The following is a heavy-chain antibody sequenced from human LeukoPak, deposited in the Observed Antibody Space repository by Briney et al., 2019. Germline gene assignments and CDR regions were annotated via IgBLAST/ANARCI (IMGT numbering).Heavy chain of an antibody. V-gene: IGHV1-18*01. Sequence: EASVKVSCTASGGTFSSSAIDWVRQAPGQGLEWMGWISASNGNTDYAQKLHGRVTMTTDTSTNTVYMELRSLRFDDTAVYYCARDLAGVVGVTAWFDPWGQGTLVTVSS. CDR1: GGTFSSSA. CDR2: ISASNGNT. J-gene: IGHJ5*02. D-gene: IGHD1-26*01. CDR3: ARDLAGVVGVTAWFDP.